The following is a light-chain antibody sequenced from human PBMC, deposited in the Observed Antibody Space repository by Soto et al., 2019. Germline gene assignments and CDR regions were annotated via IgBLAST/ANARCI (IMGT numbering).Light chain of an antibody. J-gene: IGKJ3*01. CDR2: AAS. CDR3: QQSYRTRFT. Sequence: DIQMTQSPSSLSASAGDRVTIICRARQTINSYLNRYQHKPGKAPKLLIYAASRLQSGVPSRFSGSGSGTDFTLTISNLQPEDVATYYCQQSYRTRFTFGPGTKVDLK. V-gene: IGKV1-39*01. CDR1: QTINSY.